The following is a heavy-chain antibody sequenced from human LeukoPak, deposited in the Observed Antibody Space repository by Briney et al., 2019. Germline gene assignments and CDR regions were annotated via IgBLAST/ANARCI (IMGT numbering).Heavy chain of an antibody. V-gene: IGHV4-59*08. CDR2: IYYSGST. Sequence: ETLSLTCTVSGGSISSYYWSWIRQPPGKGLEWIGYIYYSGSTNYNPSLKSRVTISVDTSKNQFSLKLSSVTAADTAVYYCARRRTVTTPFDYWGQGTLVTVSS. D-gene: IGHD4-17*01. CDR1: GGSISSYY. J-gene: IGHJ4*02. CDR3: ARRRTVTTPFDY.